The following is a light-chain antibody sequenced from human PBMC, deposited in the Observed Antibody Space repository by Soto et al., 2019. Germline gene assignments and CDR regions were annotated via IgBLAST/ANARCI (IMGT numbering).Light chain of an antibody. J-gene: IGKJ5*01. CDR2: DAS. CDR1: QSVSSY. Sequence: EIVLTHSPATLSLSPCERATLSCRASQSVSSYLAWYQQKPGQAPRLLIYDASNRATGIPARFSGSGSGTDFTLTISSLEPEDFAVYYCQQRSNLITFGQGTRLEIK. V-gene: IGKV3-11*01. CDR3: QQRSNLIT.